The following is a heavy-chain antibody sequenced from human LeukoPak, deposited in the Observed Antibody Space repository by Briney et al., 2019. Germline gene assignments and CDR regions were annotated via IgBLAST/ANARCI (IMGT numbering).Heavy chain of an antibody. D-gene: IGHD3-22*01. J-gene: IGHJ4*02. CDR3: TRDTYYYDSSIPGY. Sequence: GGSLRLSCAASGFTFSSYSMSWVRQAPGKGLEWVGFIRSKAYGGTTEYAASVKGRFTISRDDSKSIAYLQMNSLKTEDTAVYYCTRDTYYYDSSIPGYWGQGTLVTVSS. CDR2: IRSKAYGGTT. CDR1: GFTFSSYS. V-gene: IGHV3-49*04.